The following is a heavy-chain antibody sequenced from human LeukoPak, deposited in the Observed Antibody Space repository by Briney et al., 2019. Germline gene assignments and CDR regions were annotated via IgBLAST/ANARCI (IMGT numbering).Heavy chain of an antibody. V-gene: IGHV4-34*01. CDR2: INHSGST. CDR3: ARAASYYYYYYYYGMDV. Sequence: SETLSLTCAVYGGSFSGYYWSWIRQPPGKGLEWIGEINHSGSTNYNPSLKSRVTISVDTSKNQFSLKLSSVTAADTAVYYCARAASYYYYYYYYGMDVWGQGTTVTVSS. J-gene: IGHJ6*02. CDR1: GGSFSGYY. D-gene: IGHD1-26*01.